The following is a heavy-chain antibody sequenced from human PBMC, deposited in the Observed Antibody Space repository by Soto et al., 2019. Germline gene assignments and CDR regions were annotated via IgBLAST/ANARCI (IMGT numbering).Heavy chain of an antibody. J-gene: IGHJ2*01. D-gene: IGHD3-9*01. V-gene: IGHV4-34*01. CDR2: INDRGSI. CDR1: GGSFSGYY. Sequence: QVQLQQWGAGPLRPLDTLSLTYGVSGGSFSGYYWAWIRQSPGKGLEWIGEINDRGSINYNPSLKGRVSITVDTSKNHYSMNLRFVNAADTAVYYCARESHDILTGPPWVWYFDLWGRGTLVTVSS. CDR3: ARESHDILTGPPWVWYFDL.